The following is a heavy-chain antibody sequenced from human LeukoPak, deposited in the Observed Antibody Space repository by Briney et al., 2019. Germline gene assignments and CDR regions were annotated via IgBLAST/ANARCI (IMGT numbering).Heavy chain of an antibody. CDR3: AREASSSNYMDV. V-gene: IGHV1-2*02. J-gene: IGHJ6*03. CDR2: INPNSGGT. CDR1: GYTFTGYY. D-gene: IGHD6-6*01. Sequence: PSVKVSCKASGYTFTGYYMHWVRQAPGQGLEWMGWINPNSGGTNYAQKFQGRVTMTRDTSISTAYMELSRLRSDDTAVYYCAREASSSNYMDVWGKGTTVTVSS.